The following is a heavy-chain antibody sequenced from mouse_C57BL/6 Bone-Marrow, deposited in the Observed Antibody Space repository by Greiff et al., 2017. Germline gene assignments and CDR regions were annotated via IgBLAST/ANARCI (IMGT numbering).Heavy chain of an antibody. Sequence: VQLQQSGAELARPGASVKLSCKASGYTFTSYGISWVKQRTGQGLEWIGEIYPRSGNTYYNEKFKGKATLTADKSSSTAYLELSSLTSEDSAVYFDARDSNCGDCAMDYGCQGTSVTVSA. D-gene: IGHD2-5*01. J-gene: IGHJ4*01. CDR3: ARDSNCGDCAMDY. CDR1: GYTFTSYG. CDR2: IYPRSGNT. V-gene: IGHV1-81*01.